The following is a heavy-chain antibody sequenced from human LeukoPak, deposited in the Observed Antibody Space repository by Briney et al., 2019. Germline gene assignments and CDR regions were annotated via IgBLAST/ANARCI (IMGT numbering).Heavy chain of an antibody. CDR2: ISNDGTTE. J-gene: IGHJ6*04. CDR1: GFNFSPYA. Sequence: GGSLRLSCVASGFNFSPYAVHWVRQAPGKGLEWVTIISNDGTTESYTDSVKGRFTISRDNFKNTLYLQMNGLRLEDTAVYYCATLRDIVVVATTPTDVWGKGTTVIVSS. CDR3: ATLRDIVVVATTPTDV. D-gene: IGHD2-2*01. V-gene: IGHV3-30-3*01.